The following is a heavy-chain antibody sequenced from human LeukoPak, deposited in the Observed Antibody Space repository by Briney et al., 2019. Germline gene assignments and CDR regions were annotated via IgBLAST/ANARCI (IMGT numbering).Heavy chain of an antibody. CDR3: ARDSNRELWLGEIDY. J-gene: IGHJ4*02. Sequence: GRSLRLSCAASGFTFSSYGMHWVRQAPGKGLEWVAVIWYDGSNKYYADSVKGRFTISRDNSKNTLYLQMNSLRAEDTAVYYCARDSNRELWLGEIDYWGQGTPVTVSS. CDR1: GFTFSSYG. D-gene: IGHD3-10*01. CDR2: IWYDGSNK. V-gene: IGHV3-33*01.